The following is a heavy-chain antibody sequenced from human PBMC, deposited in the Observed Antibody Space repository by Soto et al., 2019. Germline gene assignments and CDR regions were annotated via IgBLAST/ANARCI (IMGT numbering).Heavy chain of an antibody. D-gene: IGHD5-12*01. CDR2: TIPILDVA. CDR3: ARDSPIGSTYSGYDAIDS. J-gene: IGHJ4*02. CDR1: GGTFSTST. V-gene: IGHV1-69*08. Sequence: QVQLVQSGAKVKKPGSSVKVSCKASGGTFSTSTFTWVRQAPGQGLEWMGRTIPILDVADYAQDFQGRVTITADKSTSTAYMELTSLTSKDTAVYYCARDSPIGSTYSGYDAIDSWGQGTLVTVSS.